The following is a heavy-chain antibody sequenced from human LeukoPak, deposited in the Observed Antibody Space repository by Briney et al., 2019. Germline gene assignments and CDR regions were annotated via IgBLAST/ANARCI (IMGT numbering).Heavy chain of an antibody. CDR3: ARGRTRATYYYGSGSYYPYYFDY. J-gene: IGHJ4*02. CDR2: INYSGTS. CDR1: GGSFSGYY. D-gene: IGHD3-10*01. Sequence: SETLSLTCAVYGGSFSGYYWSWIRQPPGKRLEWIGEINYSGTSNDNPSLKSRVTISVDTSKNQFSLKLSSVTAADTAVYYCARGRTRATYYYGSGSYYPYYFDYWGQGTLVTVSS. V-gene: IGHV4-34*01.